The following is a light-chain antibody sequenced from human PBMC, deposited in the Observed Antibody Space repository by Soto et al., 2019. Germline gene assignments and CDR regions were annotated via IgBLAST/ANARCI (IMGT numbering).Light chain of an antibody. J-gene: IGKJ3*01. Sequence: DIQMTQSPSSLSASVGDRVTITCQASQDISNYLNWYQQKPGKAPKLLIYDASNLATGVPSRFSGSGSGTDFTFTISSLQPEDIATCYCQQYDNLFTFGPGTKVDIK. V-gene: IGKV1-33*01. CDR3: QQYDNLFT. CDR2: DAS. CDR1: QDISNY.